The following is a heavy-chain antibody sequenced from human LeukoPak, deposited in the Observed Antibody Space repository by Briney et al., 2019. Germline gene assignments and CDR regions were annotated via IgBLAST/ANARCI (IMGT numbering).Heavy chain of an antibody. CDR3: AKGIPGNCGGGGCYRPTPLDY. J-gene: IGHJ4*01. CDR1: GGSFSGYY. CDR2: INHSGST. D-gene: IGHD2-15*01. Sequence: PSETLSLTCAVYGGSFSGYYWSWIRQPPGKGLEWIGEINHSGSTNYNPSLKSRVTISVDTSKNQFSLKLSSVTAADTAVYYCAKGIPGNCGGGGCYRPTPLDYGGQEPWSPSPQ. V-gene: IGHV4-34*01.